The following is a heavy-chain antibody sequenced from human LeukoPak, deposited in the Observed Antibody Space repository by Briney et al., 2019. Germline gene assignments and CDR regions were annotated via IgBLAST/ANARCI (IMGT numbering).Heavy chain of an antibody. CDR1: GGTFSSYA. J-gene: IGHJ3*02. V-gene: IGHV1-69*04. CDR3: ARALAVAGDAFDI. Sequence: GASVKVSCKASGGTFSSYAISWVRQAPGQGLEWMGRIIPILGIANYAQKFQGRVTITADKSTSTAYMELSSLRSEDTAVYYCARALAVAGDAFDIWGQGTMVTVSS. CDR2: IIPILGIA. D-gene: IGHD6-19*01.